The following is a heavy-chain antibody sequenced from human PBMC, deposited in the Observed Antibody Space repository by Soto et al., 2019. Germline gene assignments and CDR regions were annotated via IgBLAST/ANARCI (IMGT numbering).Heavy chain of an antibody. Sequence: VGSLRLSCAASVFTFSSYGMHCVRHSPGKWLEWVAVIWYDGSNKYYADSVKGRFTISRDNSKNTLYLQMNSLRAEDTAVYYCARDARLRRELLLPGMWGQATMVTVS. CDR3: ARDARLRRELLLPGM. D-gene: IGHD1-26*01. V-gene: IGHV3-33*01. J-gene: IGHJ3*01. CDR2: IWYDGSNK. CDR1: VFTFSSYG.